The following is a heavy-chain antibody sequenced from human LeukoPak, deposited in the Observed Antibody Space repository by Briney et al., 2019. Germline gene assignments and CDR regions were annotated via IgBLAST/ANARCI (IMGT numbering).Heavy chain of an antibody. V-gene: IGHV4-39*01. D-gene: IGHD5-18*01. J-gene: IGHJ6*03. Sequence: PSETLSLTCTVSGGSFSSSSYYWGWIRQPPGKGLEWIGSFYYSGSTYYNPSLKSRVTISVDTSKNQFSLKLSSVTAADTAVYYCARLAQSAYIYGQYYYYYYYMDVWGKGTTVTVSS. CDR2: FYYSGST. CDR1: GGSFSSSSYY. CDR3: ARLAQSAYIYGQYYYYYYYMDV.